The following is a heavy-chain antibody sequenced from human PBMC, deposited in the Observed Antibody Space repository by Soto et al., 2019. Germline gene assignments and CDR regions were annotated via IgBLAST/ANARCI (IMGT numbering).Heavy chain of an antibody. Sequence: SQTLSLTCAISGDGVSSNSAAWNWIRQSPSRGLEWLGRTYYRSKWYNDYAVSVKSRITINPDTSKNQFSLQLNSVTPEDTAVYYCARDSHTFGGVIALFRDYYYYYGMDVWGQGTTVTVSS. CDR1: GDGVSSNSAA. V-gene: IGHV6-1*01. CDR3: ARDSHTFGGVIALFRDYYYYYGMDV. D-gene: IGHD3-16*02. CDR2: TYYRSKWYN. J-gene: IGHJ6*02.